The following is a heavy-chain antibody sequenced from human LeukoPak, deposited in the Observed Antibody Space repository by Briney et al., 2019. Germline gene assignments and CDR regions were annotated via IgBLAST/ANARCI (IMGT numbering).Heavy chain of an antibody. Sequence: PSQTLSLTCTVSGGSISSGSYYWSWIRQPAGKGLEWIGRICTSGSTNYNPSLKSRVTISVDTSKNQFSLKLSSVTAADTAVYYCARDYDYWGQGTLVTVSS. CDR2: ICTSGST. J-gene: IGHJ4*02. V-gene: IGHV4-61*02. CDR3: ARDYDY. CDR1: GGSISSGSYY.